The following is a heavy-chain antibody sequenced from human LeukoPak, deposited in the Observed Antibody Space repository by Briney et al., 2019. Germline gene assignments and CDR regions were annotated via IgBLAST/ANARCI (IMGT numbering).Heavy chain of an antibody. Sequence: SETLSLTCAVYGGSFSGYYWSWIRQPPGKGLEWIGETNHSGSTNYNPSLKSRVSISVDTSKNQFSLKLSSVTAADTAVYYCARSWYSAFDIWGQGTMVTVSS. CDR1: GGSFSGYY. CDR2: TNHSGST. D-gene: IGHD6-13*01. CDR3: ARSWYSAFDI. V-gene: IGHV4-34*01. J-gene: IGHJ3*02.